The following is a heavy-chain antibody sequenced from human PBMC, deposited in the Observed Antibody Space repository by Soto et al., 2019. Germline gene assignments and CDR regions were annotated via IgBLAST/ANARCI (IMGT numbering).Heavy chain of an antibody. D-gene: IGHD2-15*01. J-gene: IGHJ6*02. V-gene: IGHV4-39*01. CDR1: GGSFSSSSHY. CDR2: MFYFGST. CDR3: ARHHFYCTGGSCYLQAYHYYGLDV. Sequence: PSETLSLTCTVFGGSFSSSSHYWGWIRQPPGKGLEWLGTMFYFGSTYYNTSLESRVTISVDPSKNQFSLKLSSVTAADTAVYYCARHHFYCTGGSCYLQAYHYYGLDVCGQGTTVTVSS.